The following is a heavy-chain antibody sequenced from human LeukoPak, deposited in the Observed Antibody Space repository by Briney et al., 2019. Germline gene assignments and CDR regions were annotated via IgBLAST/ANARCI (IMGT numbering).Heavy chain of an antibody. D-gene: IGHD3-16*01. CDR1: GFTFSSYG. J-gene: IGHJ4*02. V-gene: IGHV3-30*03. CDR3: GGRGGGADY. CDR2: ISYDGSNK. Sequence: GGSLRLSCAASGFTFSSYGMHWVRQAPGKGLEWVAVISYDGSNKYYADSVKGRFTISRDNAKKSLYLQMNSLRAEDAAVYYCGGRGGGADYWGQGTLVTVSS.